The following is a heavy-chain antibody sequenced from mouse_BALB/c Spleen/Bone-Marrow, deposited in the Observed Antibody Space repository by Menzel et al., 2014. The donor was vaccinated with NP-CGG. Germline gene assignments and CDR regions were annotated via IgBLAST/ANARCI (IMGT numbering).Heavy chain of an antibody. V-gene: IGHV5-9-2*01. J-gene: IGHJ2*01. CDR1: GFTFSSNG. CDR3: ARNYYGYDGYFDY. CDR2: ISGGGNYT. Sequence: EVQLVESGGGLVKPGGSLKLSCAASGFTFSSNGMSWVRQTPEKRLEWVATISGGGNYTYYPDSVKGRFTISRDNAKNNLYLQMSSLRSEDTALYYCARNYYGYDGYFDYWGQGTTRTVSS. D-gene: IGHD2-2*01.